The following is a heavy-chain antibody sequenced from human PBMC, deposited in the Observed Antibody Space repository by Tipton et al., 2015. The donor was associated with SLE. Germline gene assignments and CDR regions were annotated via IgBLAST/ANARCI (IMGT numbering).Heavy chain of an antibody. V-gene: IGHV4-59*08. CDR3: ARAPHDYGDYYMDV. Sequence: TLSLTCTVSGVSISSHYWSWIRQPPGKGLEWIGYIYYSGSTNYNPSLKSRVTIPVDTSKNQFSLKLSSVTAADTAVYYCARAPHDYGDYYMDVWGKGTTVTVSS. CDR2: IYYSGST. D-gene: IGHD4-17*01. CDR1: GVSISSHY. J-gene: IGHJ6*03.